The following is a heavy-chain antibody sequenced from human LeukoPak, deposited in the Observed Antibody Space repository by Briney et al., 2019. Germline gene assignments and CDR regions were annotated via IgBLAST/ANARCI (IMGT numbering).Heavy chain of an antibody. CDR1: GFTFSSYW. CDR2: IKQDGSEK. CDR3: AKEMVRGFDWFDP. V-gene: IGHV3-7*03. J-gene: IGHJ5*02. Sequence: PGGSLRLSCAASGFTFSSYWMSWVRQAPGKGLEWVANIKQDGSEKYYVDSVKGRFTISRDNAKNSLYLQMNSLRAEDTAVYYCAKEMVRGFDWFDPWGQGTLVTVSS. D-gene: IGHD3-10*01.